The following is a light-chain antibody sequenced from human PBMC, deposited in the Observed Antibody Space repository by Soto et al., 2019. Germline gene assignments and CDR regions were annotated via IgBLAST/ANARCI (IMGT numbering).Light chain of an antibody. CDR1: LSVSVY. V-gene: IGKV3-11*01. CDR2: DAS. CDR3: HQRQYWPPIT. J-gene: IGKJ5*01. Sequence: EIGLTQSPSTLSLSTGERATLSCRTSLSVSVYLDWYQQKPGQAPRLLISDASNRATGIPARFSGSGSGTDFTLTISSLEPEDFAVYYCHQRQYWPPITFGQGTRLEIK.